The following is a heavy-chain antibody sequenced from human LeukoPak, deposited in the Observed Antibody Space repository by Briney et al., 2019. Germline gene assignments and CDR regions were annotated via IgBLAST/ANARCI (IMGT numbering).Heavy chain of an antibody. D-gene: IGHD5-12*01. CDR2: ISGSGGST. J-gene: IGHJ6*02. Sequence: GGSLRLSCAASGFTFSSYAMSWVRQAPGKGLEWVSAISGSGGSTYYADSVKGRFTISRDNAKNSLYLQMNSLRAEDTAVYYCARKGLRRYYYYYGMDVWGQGTTVTVSS. CDR1: GFTFSSYA. CDR3: ARKGLRRYYYYYGMDV. V-gene: IGHV3-23*01.